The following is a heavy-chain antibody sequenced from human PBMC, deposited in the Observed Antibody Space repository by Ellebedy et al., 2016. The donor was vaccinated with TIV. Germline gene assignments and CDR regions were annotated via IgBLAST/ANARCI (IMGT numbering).Heavy chain of an antibody. J-gene: IGHJ4*02. CDR1: GDSMRTYF. CDR2: ISTTGRM. Sequence: MPSETLSLTCSVSGDSMRTYFWTWIRQSAGKGLEWLGRISTTGRMSNNPSLESRVSITVDTSKNQFSLILRSVTAADTAVYFCVRDDTVGNFDYWGQGAPVIVSS. V-gene: IGHV4-4*07. CDR3: VRDDTVGNFDY. D-gene: IGHD4-23*01.